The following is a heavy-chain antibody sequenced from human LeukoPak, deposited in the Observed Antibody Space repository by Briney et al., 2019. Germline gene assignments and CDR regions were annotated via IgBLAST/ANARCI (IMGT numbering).Heavy chain of an antibody. CDR1: GFTFSNYG. V-gene: IGHV3-23*01. CDR3: ARRAGGLARNNWFDP. CDR2: ISGSGGRT. J-gene: IGHJ5*02. D-gene: IGHD3-16*01. Sequence: GGSLRLSRAASGFTFSNYGMSWVRQAPGKGLEWVSTISGSGGRTYYADSVKGRFTISRDNSKNTLYLQMNGLRAEDTAVYYCARRAGGLARNNWFDPWGQGTLVTVSS.